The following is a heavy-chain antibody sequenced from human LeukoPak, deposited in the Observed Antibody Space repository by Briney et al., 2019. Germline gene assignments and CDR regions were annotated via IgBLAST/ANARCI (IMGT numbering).Heavy chain of an antibody. CDR1: GGSFSSGGYY. CDR3: ARGSNGVLEWLSFDY. D-gene: IGHD3-3*01. J-gene: IGHJ4*02. V-gene: IGHV4-34*01. CDR2: INDSGST. Sequence: SETLSLTCTVAGGSFSSGGYYWSWIRQPQGKGLEWIVEINDSGSTNYNPSLKSRVTISVDTSKNQFSLKLSSVTAADTAAYYCARGSNGVLEWLSFDYWGQGTLVTVSS.